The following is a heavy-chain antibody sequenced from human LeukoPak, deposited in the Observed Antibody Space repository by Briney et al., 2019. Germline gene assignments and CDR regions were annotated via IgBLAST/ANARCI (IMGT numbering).Heavy chain of an antibody. V-gene: IGHV1-2*02. CDR3: ARDQAGYCSSTSCYRAFDI. CDR1: GYTFTGYY. Sequence: GASVKVSCKASGYTFTGYYMHWVRQAPGQGLEWMGWINPNSGGTNYAQKFQGRVTMTRDTSISTAYMELSRLRSDDTAVYYCARDQAGYCSSTSCYRAFDIWGQGTMVTVSS. J-gene: IGHJ3*02. D-gene: IGHD2-2*02. CDR2: INPNSGGT.